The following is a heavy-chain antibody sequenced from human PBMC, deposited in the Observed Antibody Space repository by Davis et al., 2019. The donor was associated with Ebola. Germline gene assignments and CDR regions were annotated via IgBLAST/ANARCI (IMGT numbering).Heavy chain of an antibody. CDR3: ARPEGYCSGGSCYPDAFDI. Sequence: KVSCKGSGYSFISYWIAWVRQMPGKGLECMGIIYPGDSDTRYSPSFQGQVTISADKSISTAYLQWSSLKASDTAMYYCARPEGYCSGGSCYPDAFDIWGQGTMVTVSS. J-gene: IGHJ3*02. V-gene: IGHV5-51*01. CDR2: IYPGDSDT. CDR1: GYSFISYW. D-gene: IGHD2-15*01.